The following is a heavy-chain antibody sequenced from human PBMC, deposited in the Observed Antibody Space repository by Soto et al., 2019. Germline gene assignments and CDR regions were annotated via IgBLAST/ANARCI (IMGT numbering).Heavy chain of an antibody. V-gene: IGHV4-59*01. CDR2: IHYSGST. D-gene: IGHD6-13*01. Sequence: SETLSLTCTVSGGSISGYYWSWIRQSPGKGLEWIGYIHYSGSTNYNPSLKSRVTISVDSSKNQLSLKLSSVTAADTAVYYCARGSAAGTKSPFDYWGQGTLVTVS. J-gene: IGHJ4*02. CDR1: GGSISGYY. CDR3: ARGSAAGTKSPFDY.